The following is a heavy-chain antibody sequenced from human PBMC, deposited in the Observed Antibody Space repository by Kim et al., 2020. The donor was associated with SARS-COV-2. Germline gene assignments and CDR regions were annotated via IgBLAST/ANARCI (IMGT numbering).Heavy chain of an antibody. CDR1: GFTFGDYA. Sequence: GGSLRLSCTASGFTFGDYAMSWFRQAPGKGLEWVGFIISKAYGGTTEYAASVKGRFTISRDDSKSIAYLQMNSLKTEDTAVYYCTRPPGGYYYVWGSHRYTPRDGMDVWGQGTPVTVSS. J-gene: IGHJ6*02. CDR2: IISKAYGGTT. CDR3: TRPPGGYYYVWGSHRYTPRDGMDV. D-gene: IGHD3-16*02. V-gene: IGHV3-49*03.